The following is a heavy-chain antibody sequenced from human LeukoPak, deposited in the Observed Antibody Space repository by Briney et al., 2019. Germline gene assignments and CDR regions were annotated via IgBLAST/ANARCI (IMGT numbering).Heavy chain of an antibody. D-gene: IGHD4-17*01. CDR1: GGSISDYY. J-gene: IGHJ3*02. CDR2: IYYDGVT. V-gene: IGHV4-59*01. Sequence: SETLSLTCTVSGGSISDYYWSWIRQPPGKGLEWIGYIYYDGVTNYNPSLKSRVTISVDTSKNQFSLKLSSVTAADTAVYYCARPARAYYGDYAGGEYAFDIWGQGTMVTVSS. CDR3: ARPARAYYGDYAGGEYAFDI.